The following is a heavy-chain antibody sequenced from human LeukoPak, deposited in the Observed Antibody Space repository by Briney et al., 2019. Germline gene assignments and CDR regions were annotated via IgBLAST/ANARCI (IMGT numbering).Heavy chain of an antibody. V-gene: IGHV3-30*02. CDR2: IRYDGSNK. CDR3: AKYDEYCSSTSCYKYFQH. D-gene: IGHD2-2*02. CDR1: GFTFSSYG. J-gene: IGHJ1*01. Sequence: GGSLRLSCAASGFTFSSYGMHWVRQAPGKGLEWVAFIRYDGSNKYYADSVKGRFTISRDNSKNTLYLQMNSLRAEDTAVYYCAKYDEYCSSTSCYKYFQHWGQGTLVTVSS.